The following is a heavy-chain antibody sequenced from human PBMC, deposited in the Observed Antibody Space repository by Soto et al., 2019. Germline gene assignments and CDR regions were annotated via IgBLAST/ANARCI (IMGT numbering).Heavy chain of an antibody. V-gene: IGHV3-30*18. D-gene: IGHD2-21*02. CDR3: AKAVDCGDDCYACDY. J-gene: IGHJ4*02. Sequence: QVQLVESGGGVVQPGRSLKLSCAASGFTFSSYGMHWVRQAPGKGLEWVAVISYDGSNKFYADSVKGRFTISRDNSKNTLYLQMNSLRAEDTAVYYCAKAVDCGDDCYACDYWGQGTLVTVSS. CDR2: ISYDGSNK. CDR1: GFTFSSYG.